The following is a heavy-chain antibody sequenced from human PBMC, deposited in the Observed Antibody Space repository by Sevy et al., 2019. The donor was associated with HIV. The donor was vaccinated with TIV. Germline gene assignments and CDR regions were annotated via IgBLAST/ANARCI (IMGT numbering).Heavy chain of an antibody. CDR3: AKEDSNGVCYSS. Sequence: GGSLRLSCVASGFTFSIYTLNWVRQAPGKGLEWVSSISPTSSYIYYADSVKGRFSISRDNAKNSLFLQMNSLRADDTAIYYCAKEDSNGVCYSSWGQGTLVTVSS. J-gene: IGHJ5*02. CDR1: GFTFSIYT. V-gene: IGHV3-21*01. CDR2: ISPTSSYI. D-gene: IGHD2-21*01.